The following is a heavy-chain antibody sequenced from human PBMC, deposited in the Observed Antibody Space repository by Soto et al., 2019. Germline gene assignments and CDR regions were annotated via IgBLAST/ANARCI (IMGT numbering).Heavy chain of an antibody. CDR2: TLYRSKWYN. V-gene: IGHV6-1*01. CDR1: GDSVSSNSAA. J-gene: IGHJ3*02. Sequence: SQTLSLTCAISGDSVSSNSAAWNWIRQSPSRGLEWLGRTLYRSKWYNDYPLSVRGRITVNPETSKNQFSLQLNSVTPEDTAVYYCARRHFRAFDIWGQGTMVTVSS. CDR3: ARRHFRAFDI.